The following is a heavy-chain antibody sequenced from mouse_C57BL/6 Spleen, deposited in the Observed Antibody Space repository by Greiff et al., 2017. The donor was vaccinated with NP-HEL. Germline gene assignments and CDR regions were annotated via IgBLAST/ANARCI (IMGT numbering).Heavy chain of an antibody. J-gene: IGHJ4*01. CDR1: GYSITSGYD. CDR2: ISYSGST. V-gene: IGHV3-1*01. CDR3: ARPGRGAMDY. Sequence: EVKLMESGPGMVKPSQSLSLTCTVTGYSITSGYDWHWIRHFPGNKLEWMGFISYSGSTNYNPSFKSRTPITHATSTNQFFLKLNSVTTEDTASNCCARPGRGAMDYWGQGTSVTVSS.